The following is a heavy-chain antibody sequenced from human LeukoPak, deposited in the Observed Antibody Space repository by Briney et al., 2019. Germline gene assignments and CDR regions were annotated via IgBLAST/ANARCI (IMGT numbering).Heavy chain of an antibody. Sequence: PSETLSLTCTVSGGSISSYYWSWIRQPPGKGLEWIGYIYYSGSTNYNPSLKSRVTISVDTSKNQFSLKLSSVTAADTAVYYCARGRTGYCSSTSCRPLDYWGQGTLVTVSS. J-gene: IGHJ4*02. V-gene: IGHV4-59*12. CDR3: ARGRTGYCSSTSCRPLDY. CDR1: GGSISSYY. CDR2: IYYSGST. D-gene: IGHD2-2*01.